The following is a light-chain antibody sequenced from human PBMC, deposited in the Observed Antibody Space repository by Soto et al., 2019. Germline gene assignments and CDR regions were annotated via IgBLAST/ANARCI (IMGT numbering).Light chain of an antibody. V-gene: IGLV1-44*01. CDR3: ASWDYRLNGPV. Sequence: QSVLTQPPSTSGTPGQRVAISCSGTSSNICSHTVNWYQQLPGTAPKLLIYGDDQRPSGIPDRVSGHKSGPSASLAISALHSEDGADYYCASWDYRLNGPVFGGGTKVTVL. J-gene: IGLJ3*02. CDR1: SSNICSHT. CDR2: GDD.